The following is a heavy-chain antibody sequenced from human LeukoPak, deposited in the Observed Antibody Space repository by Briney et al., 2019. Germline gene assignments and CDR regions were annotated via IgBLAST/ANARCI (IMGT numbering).Heavy chain of an antibody. V-gene: IGHV4-4*07. J-gene: IGHJ3*02. Sequence: SETLSLTCTVSGGSISSYYWSWIRQPAGKGLEWIGRIYSSGSTNYNPSLKSRVTMSVDTSRNQFSLKLNSVTAADTAVYYCAKSNGYGLIDIWGQGTMVTVSS. D-gene: IGHD3-22*01. CDR3: AKSNGYGLIDI. CDR1: GGSISSYY. CDR2: IYSSGST.